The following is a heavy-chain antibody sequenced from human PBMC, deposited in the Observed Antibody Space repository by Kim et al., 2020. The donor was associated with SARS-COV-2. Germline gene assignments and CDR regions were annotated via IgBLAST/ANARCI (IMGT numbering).Heavy chain of an antibody. CDR3: ATGPLPWGSYFDY. Sequence: YAQKFQGRVTMTEDTSTDTAYMELSSLRSEDTAVYYCATGPLPWGSYFDYWGQGTLVTVSS. D-gene: IGHD3-16*01. V-gene: IGHV1-24*01. J-gene: IGHJ4*02.